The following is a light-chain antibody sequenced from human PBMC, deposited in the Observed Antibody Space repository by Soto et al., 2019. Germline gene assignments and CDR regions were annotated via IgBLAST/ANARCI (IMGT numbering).Light chain of an antibody. CDR3: KSYAGSNTYV. V-gene: IGLV1-40*01. CDR2: GDN. Sequence: QSVLTQPPSVSGAPGQRVTISCTWSSSNIGAGYGVQWYQQVPGTAPKLLIYGDNNRPSGVPDRFSGSKSGNTASLTVSGLQAADEADYFCKSYAGSNTYVFGSGTKLTVL. CDR1: SSNIGAGYG. J-gene: IGLJ1*01.